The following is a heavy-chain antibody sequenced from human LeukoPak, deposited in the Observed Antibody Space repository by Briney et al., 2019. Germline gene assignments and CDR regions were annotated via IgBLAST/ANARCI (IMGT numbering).Heavy chain of an antibody. V-gene: IGHV3-48*04. J-gene: IGHJ4*02. D-gene: IGHD1-26*01. CDR3: ARGGLGSWTFDS. CDR1: GFTFSTYS. Sequence: PGGSLRLSCAASGFTFSTYSMNWVRQAPGEGLEWVSYISTSGSTTYYADSVKGRFTISRDNAMYSLYLQMNSLRGEDTAVYYCARGGLGSWTFDSWGQGTLVDVSS. CDR2: ISTSGSTT.